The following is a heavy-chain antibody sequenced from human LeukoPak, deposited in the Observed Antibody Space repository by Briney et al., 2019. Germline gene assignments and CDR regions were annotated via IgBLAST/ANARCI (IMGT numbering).Heavy chain of an antibody. V-gene: IGHV5-51*01. CDR2: VNPDDSDT. CDR1: GYSFTSHW. D-gene: IGHD3-10*01. Sequence: GESLKISCKGSGYSFTSHWIGWVRQMPGKGLEWMGIVNPDDSDTIYSPSFQGQVTISADESITTAYLQWSSLKASDTAMYYCARLRWPRGGRSSFDYWGQGALVPVSS. J-gene: IGHJ4*02. CDR3: ARLRWPRGGRSSFDY.